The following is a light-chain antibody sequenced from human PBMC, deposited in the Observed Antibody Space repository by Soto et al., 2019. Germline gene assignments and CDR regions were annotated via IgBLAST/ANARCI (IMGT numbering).Light chain of an antibody. Sequence: QSALTQPASVSGSPGQSITISCTGTSSDVGAYNYVSWYQHLPGTAPKLLIYTNNQRPSGVPDRFSGSKSGTSASLAISGLQSEDEADYYCASWDDSLKNYVFGTGTKVTVL. CDR3: ASWDDSLKNYV. J-gene: IGLJ1*01. V-gene: IGLV1-44*01. CDR2: TNN. CDR1: SSDVGAYNY.